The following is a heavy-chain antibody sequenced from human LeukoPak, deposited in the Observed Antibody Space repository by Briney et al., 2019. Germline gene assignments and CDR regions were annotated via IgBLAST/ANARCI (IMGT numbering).Heavy chain of an antibody. Sequence: SQTLSLTCTVSGDSISSGDYYWSWIRQPPGKGLEWIGYIYYRGSTYYNPSLKSRVTISVDTSKNQFSLRLSSVTAADTAVYYCARAAKTTDTKYYYYYYGMDVWGQGTTVTVSS. CDR1: GDSISSGDYY. V-gene: IGHV4-30-4*01. J-gene: IGHJ6*02. CDR2: IYYRGST. CDR3: ARAAKTTDTKYYYYYYGMDV. D-gene: IGHD1-14*01.